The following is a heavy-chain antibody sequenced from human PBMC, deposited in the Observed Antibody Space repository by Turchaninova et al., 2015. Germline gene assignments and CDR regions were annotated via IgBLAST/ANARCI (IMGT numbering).Heavy chain of an antibody. J-gene: IGHJ2*01. CDR2: IYYRGSA. D-gene: IGHD2-2*01. CDR3: ARGITRRRYFDL. CDR1: GDSISSGDFS. V-gene: IGHV4-30-4*08. Sequence: QVQLQESGPGLVKPSQTLSLTCTVSGDSISSGDFSWSWVRQPPGKGLEWIGYIYYRGSAYYNPSLTSRLTISMDTSKNQFSLRLTSVTATDTAVYYCARGITRRRYFDLWGRGTLVAVSS.